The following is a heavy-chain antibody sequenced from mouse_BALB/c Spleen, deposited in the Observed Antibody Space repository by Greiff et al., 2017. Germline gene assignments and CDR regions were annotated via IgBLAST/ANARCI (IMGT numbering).Heavy chain of an antibody. D-gene: IGHD1-1*01. V-gene: IGHV2-9-2*01. J-gene: IGHJ3*01. CDR2: IWTGGGT. Sequence: VKVVESGPGLVAPSQSLSITCTVSGFSLTSYDISWIRQPPGKGLEWLGVIWTGGGTNYNSAFMSRLSISKDNSKSQVFLKMNSLQTDDTAIYYCVRDEEITTVVATPFAYWGQGTLVTVSA. CDR3: VRDEEITTVVATPFAY. CDR1: GFSLTSYD.